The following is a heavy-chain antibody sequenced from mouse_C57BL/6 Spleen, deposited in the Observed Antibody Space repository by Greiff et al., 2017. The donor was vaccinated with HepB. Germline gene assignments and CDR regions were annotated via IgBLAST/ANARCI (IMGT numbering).Heavy chain of an antibody. CDR3: ARNDGYAYWYFDV. D-gene: IGHD2-3*01. Sequence: QVQLQQPGAELVKPGASVKLSCKASGYTFTSYWMHWVKQTPGQGLEWIGMIHPNSGSTNYNEKFKSKATLTVVQSSSTAYMQLSSLTSEDSAVYYGARNDGYAYWYFDVWGTGTTVTVSS. CDR1: GYTFTSYW. V-gene: IGHV1-64*01. CDR2: IHPNSGST. J-gene: IGHJ1*03.